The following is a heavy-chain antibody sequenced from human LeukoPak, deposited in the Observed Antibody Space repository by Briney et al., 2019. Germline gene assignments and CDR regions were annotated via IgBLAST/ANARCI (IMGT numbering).Heavy chain of an antibody. Sequence: ASVNVSCKASGGTFSSYAISWVRQAPGQGLEWMGGIIPIFGTANYAQRFQGRVTITADESTSTAYMELSSLRSEDTALYYCAREVIVQTTVQYWYFDLWGRGTLVTVSS. D-gene: IGHD4-17*01. CDR2: IIPIFGTA. CDR3: AREVIVQTTVQYWYFDL. J-gene: IGHJ2*01. CDR1: GGTFSSYA. V-gene: IGHV1-69*01.